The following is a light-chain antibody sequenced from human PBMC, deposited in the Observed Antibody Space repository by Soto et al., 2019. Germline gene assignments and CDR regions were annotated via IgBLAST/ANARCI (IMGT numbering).Light chain of an antibody. Sequence: DTQMTQSPPSLSASVGDSVTISCRASQNIRKFLNWYHQKPGNAPKLLIYGASILQDGVPSRFTGSASGTDFTLTISNLQPDDLGTYYCQQSNDNPRTFGQGTKVEIK. J-gene: IGKJ1*01. CDR1: QNIRKF. V-gene: IGKV1-39*01. CDR2: GAS. CDR3: QQSNDNPRT.